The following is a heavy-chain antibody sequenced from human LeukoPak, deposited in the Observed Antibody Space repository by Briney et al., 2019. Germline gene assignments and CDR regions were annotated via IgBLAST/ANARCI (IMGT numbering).Heavy chain of an antibody. Sequence: PGGSLRLSCVASGLTLSSNWMGWVRQAPGKGLEWVATIKEDGSQKYYVGSAKGRFTISRDNAMYSLYLQMNSLRAEDTAVYYCAKGVYYYGSGSDYWGQGTLVTVSS. CDR3: AKGVYYYGSGSDY. J-gene: IGHJ4*02. CDR2: IKEDGSQK. V-gene: IGHV3-7*05. CDR1: GLTLSSNW. D-gene: IGHD3-10*01.